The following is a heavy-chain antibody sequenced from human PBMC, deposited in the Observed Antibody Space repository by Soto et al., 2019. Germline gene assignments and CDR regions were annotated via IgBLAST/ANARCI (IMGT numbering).Heavy chain of an antibody. CDR3: ARGLTTVYLMRRYYAFDI. CDR2: IKRSGNT. Sequence: QVQLQQWGAGLLKPSETLSLTCAVYGGYXHXXXXXXXXXXXXXGLEWIGEIKRSGNTYYNPSLGSRVSTSIDLSKNKFSLSLTSVTAADTAVYYCARGLTTVYLMRRYYAFDIWSQGTMVTVSS. CDR1: GGYXHXXX. J-gene: IGHJ3*02. D-gene: IGHD4-4*01. V-gene: IGHV4-34*01.